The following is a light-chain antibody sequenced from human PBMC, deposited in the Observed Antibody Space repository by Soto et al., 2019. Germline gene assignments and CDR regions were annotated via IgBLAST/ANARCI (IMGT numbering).Light chain of an antibody. CDR1: SSDVGGYNY. V-gene: IGLV2-14*01. CDR3: SSYTTSNTYV. CDR2: EVI. J-gene: IGLJ1*01. Sequence: QLVLTQPASVSGSPGQSITISCTGTSSDVGGYNYVSWYQHHPGKAPKLMIYEVINRPSGVSNRFSGSKSGNTASLTISELQAEDEADYYCSSYTTSNTYVFGTGTKLTVL.